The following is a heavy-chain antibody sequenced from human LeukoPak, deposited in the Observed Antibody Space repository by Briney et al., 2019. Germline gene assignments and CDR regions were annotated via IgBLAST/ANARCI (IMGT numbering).Heavy chain of an antibody. CDR3: ASLYGSGPNWFDP. D-gene: IGHD3-10*01. J-gene: IGHJ5*02. V-gene: IGHV3-48*01. CDR2: ISSSSATI. CDR1: EFTFSSYA. Sequence: GGSLRLSCAASEFTFSSYAMSWVRQAPGKGLEWVSYISSSSATIYYADSVKGRFTISRDNAKNSLYLQMNSLRAEDTAVYYCASLYGSGPNWFDPWGQGTLVTVSS.